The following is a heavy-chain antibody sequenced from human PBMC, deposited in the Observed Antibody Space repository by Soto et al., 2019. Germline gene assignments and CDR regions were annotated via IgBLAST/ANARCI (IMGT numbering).Heavy chain of an antibody. J-gene: IGHJ4*02. CDR1: GFTFSLYG. CDR2: IGGSGEDT. CDR3: AKEEQVNWFHDY. V-gene: IGHV3-23*01. Sequence: EVQLLDSGGGLEQPGGSLRLSCAASGFTFSLYGMSWVRQAPGKGLEWVSSIGGSGEDTHYADSVKGRFTISRDNSKNTIYLQSNSLKAEDTAIYYCAKEEQVNWFHDYWGQGTLVTVAS. D-gene: IGHD1-20*01.